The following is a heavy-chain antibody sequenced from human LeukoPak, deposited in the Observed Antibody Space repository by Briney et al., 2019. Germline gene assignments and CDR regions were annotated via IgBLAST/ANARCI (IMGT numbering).Heavy chain of an antibody. CDR1: GFTFSSYG. CDR3: ARTRTQQLVPYYFDY. J-gene: IGHJ4*02. D-gene: IGHD6-13*01. Sequence: PGRSLRLSCVASGFTFSSYGMHWDRQAPGKGLEWVAVISYDGSNKYYADSVKGRFTISRDNSKNTLYLQMNSLRAEDTAVYYCARTRTQQLVPYYFDYWGQGTLVTVSS. CDR2: ISYDGSNK. V-gene: IGHV3-30*03.